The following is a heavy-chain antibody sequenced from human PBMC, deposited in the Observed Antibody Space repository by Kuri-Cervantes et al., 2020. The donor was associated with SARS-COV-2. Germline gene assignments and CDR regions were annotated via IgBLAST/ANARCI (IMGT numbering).Heavy chain of an antibody. Sequence: GESLKISCKGSAYYLSNHCTAWVRHMPGEGLEWMAIIFPGDSDTRCRPSFQGQVTISAAKSIGTAYLQWSSLKASDTAIYYCARRAYGEQVDYYYMDVWGKGTTVTVSS. J-gene: IGHJ6*03. V-gene: IGHV5-51*01. CDR3: ARRAYGEQVDYYYMDV. CDR2: IFPGDSDT. CDR1: AYYLSNHC. D-gene: IGHD1/OR15-1a*01.